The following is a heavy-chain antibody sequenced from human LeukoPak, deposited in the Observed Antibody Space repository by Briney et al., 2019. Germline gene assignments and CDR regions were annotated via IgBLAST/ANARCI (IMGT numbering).Heavy chain of an antibody. CDR2: ISAYNGNT. J-gene: IGHJ5*02. CDR1: GYTFTSYG. V-gene: IGHV1-18*01. D-gene: IGHD3-22*01. CDR3: ARVPIRRHYESTGYYYEDP. Sequence: GASVKVSCKASGYTFTSYGTSWVRQAPGQGLEWMGWISAYNGNTNYAQKFQGRVTMTRDTSISTAYMELSRLRSDDTAVYYCARVPIRRHYESTGYYYEDPWGQGTLVTVSS.